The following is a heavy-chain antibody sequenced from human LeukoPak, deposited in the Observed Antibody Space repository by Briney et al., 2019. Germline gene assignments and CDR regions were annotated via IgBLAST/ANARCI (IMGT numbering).Heavy chain of an antibody. J-gene: IGHJ4*02. Sequence: SETQSLTCAVYGGSFSGYYWSWIRQPPGKGLEWIGEINHSGSTNYNPSLKSRVTISVDTSKNQFSLKLSSVTAADTAVYYCARARYYYDSSGYYYVSRGFDYWGQGTLVTVSS. V-gene: IGHV4-34*01. CDR3: ARARYYYDSSGYYYVSRGFDY. CDR1: GGSFSGYY. CDR2: INHSGST. D-gene: IGHD3-22*01.